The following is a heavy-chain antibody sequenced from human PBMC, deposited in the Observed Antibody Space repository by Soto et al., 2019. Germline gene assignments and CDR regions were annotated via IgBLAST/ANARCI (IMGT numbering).Heavy chain of an antibody. CDR2: IWYDGSNK. J-gene: IGHJ4*02. CDR1: GFTFSSYG. V-gene: IGHV3-33*01. CDR3: AREGRRGVAALGY. D-gene: IGHD2-15*01. Sequence: QVQLVESGGGVVQPGRSLRLSCAASGFTFSSYGMHWVRQAPGKGLEWVAVIWYDGSNKYYADSVKSRFTISRDNSKNTLYLQMNSLRAEDTAVYYCAREGRRGVAALGYWGQGTLVTVSS.